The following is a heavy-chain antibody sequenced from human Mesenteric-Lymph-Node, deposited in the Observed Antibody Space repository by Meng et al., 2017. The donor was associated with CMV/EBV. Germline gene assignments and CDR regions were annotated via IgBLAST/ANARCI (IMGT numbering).Heavy chain of an antibody. CDR2: ISSSGSTI. V-gene: IGHV3-48*03. Sequence: GGSLRLSCAASGFTFSSYEMNWVRQAPGKGLEWVSYISSSGSTIYYADSVKGRFTISRDNAKNSLYLQMNSLRAEDTAVYYCARDGEQQLVYYYYYGMDVWGQGTTVTVSS. CDR1: GFTFSSYE. D-gene: IGHD6-13*01. J-gene: IGHJ6*02. CDR3: ARDGEQQLVYYYYYGMDV.